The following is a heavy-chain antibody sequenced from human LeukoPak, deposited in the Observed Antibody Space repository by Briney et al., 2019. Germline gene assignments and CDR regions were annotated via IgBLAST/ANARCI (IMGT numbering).Heavy chain of an antibody. Sequence: GGSLRLSCAASGFTFSSYAMSWVRQAPGKGLEGVSAISGSGGSTYYADSVKGRFTISRDNSKNTLYLQMNSLRAEDTAVYYCAKGTGFLAWFLDAFDIWGQGTMVTVSS. CDR3: AKGTGFLAWFLDAFDI. J-gene: IGHJ3*02. V-gene: IGHV3-23*01. CDR2: ISGSGGST. D-gene: IGHD3-3*01. CDR1: GFTFSSYA.